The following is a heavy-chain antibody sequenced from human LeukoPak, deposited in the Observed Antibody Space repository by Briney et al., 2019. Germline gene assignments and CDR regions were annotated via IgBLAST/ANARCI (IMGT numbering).Heavy chain of an antibody. CDR2: INHSGST. J-gene: IGHJ5*02. Sequence: SETLSLTCAVYGGSFSGYYWSWIRQPPGKGLEWIGEINHSGSTNYNPFLKSRIPISVDTSKKQFSLKLDSFAAADTAVYYCARAMVRGSVWFDPWGQGTLVTVSS. CDR1: GGSFSGYY. D-gene: IGHD3-10*01. V-gene: IGHV4-34*01. CDR3: ARAMVRGSVWFDP.